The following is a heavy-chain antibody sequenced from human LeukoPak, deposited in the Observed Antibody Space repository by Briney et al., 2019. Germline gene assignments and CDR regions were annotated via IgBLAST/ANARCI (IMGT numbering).Heavy chain of an antibody. Sequence: ASVKVSCKASGYTFTGYYMHWVRQAPGQGLEWMGWINPNSGGTNYAQKFQGRVTMTRDTSISTAYMELSRLRSDDTAVYYCARGASWSPGGLDWFDPWGQGTLVTVSS. V-gene: IGHV1-2*02. J-gene: IGHJ5*02. CDR3: ARGASWSPGGLDWFDP. CDR2: INPNSGGT. CDR1: GYTFTGYY. D-gene: IGHD6-13*01.